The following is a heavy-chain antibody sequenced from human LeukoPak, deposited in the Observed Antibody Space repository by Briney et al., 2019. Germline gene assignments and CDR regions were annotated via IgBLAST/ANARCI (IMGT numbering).Heavy chain of an antibody. V-gene: IGHV3-48*03. CDR3: ARNAGYSGYVWFDP. J-gene: IGHJ5*02. D-gene: IGHD5-12*01. CDR2: ISSSGSTI. Sequence: GSLRLSCAASGFTFSSYEMNWVRQAPGKGLEWVSYISSSGSTIYYADSVKGRFTISRDNAKNSLYLQMNSLRAEDTAVYYCARNAGYSGYVWFDPWGQGTLVTVSS. CDR1: GFTFSSYE.